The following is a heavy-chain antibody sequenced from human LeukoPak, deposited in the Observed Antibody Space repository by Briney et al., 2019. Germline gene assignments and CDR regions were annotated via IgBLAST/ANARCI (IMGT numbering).Heavy chain of an antibody. CDR1: GGSTSSGDYY. V-gene: IGHV4-30-4*01. J-gene: IGHJ3*02. Sequence: SETLSLTCTVSGGSTSSGDYYWSWIRQPPGKGLEWIGYIYYSGSTYYNPSLKSRVTISVDTSKNQFSLKLSSVTAADTAVYYCARGSDYEGAFDIWGQGTMVTVSS. D-gene: IGHD5-12*01. CDR2: IYYSGST. CDR3: ARGSDYEGAFDI.